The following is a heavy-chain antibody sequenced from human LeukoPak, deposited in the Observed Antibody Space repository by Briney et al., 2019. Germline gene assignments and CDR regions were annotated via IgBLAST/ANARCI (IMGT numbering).Heavy chain of an antibody. J-gene: IGHJ4*02. CDR2: LKGDESAI. CDR1: GFTFSGSW. V-gene: IGHV3-7*01. D-gene: IGHD4-17*01. CDR3: AITVTGGIDY. Sequence: GGSLRLSCAASGFTFSGSWMSWVRQAPGKGLEWVATLKGDESAIFYLASVKGRFTISRDNARNLLFLQMNTLRAEDTAVYYCAITVTGGIDYWGQGTLVTVSS.